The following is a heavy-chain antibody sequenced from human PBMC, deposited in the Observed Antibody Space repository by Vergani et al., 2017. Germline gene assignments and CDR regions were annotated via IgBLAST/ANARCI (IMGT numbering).Heavy chain of an antibody. J-gene: IGHJ4*02. CDR3: ARAYYDSTGDYCRRPLGDY. V-gene: IGHV3-30-3*01. CDR1: GFTFSSYA. Sequence: QVQLVESGGGVVQPGRSLRLSCADSGFTFSSYAMHWVRQAAGKGLEGVGVISYDGSNKYYADSVKGRFTISRDNSKNTLYLQMNSLRAEETAVYYCARAYYDSTGDYCRRPLGDYWGQGTLVIFSS. CDR2: ISYDGSNK. D-gene: IGHD3-22*01.